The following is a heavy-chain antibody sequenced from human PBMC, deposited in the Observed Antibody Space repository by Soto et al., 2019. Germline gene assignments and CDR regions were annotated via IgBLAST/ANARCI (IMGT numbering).Heavy chain of an antibody. CDR1: GYTFTSYA. CDR2: INAGNGNT. Sequence: ASMKVSCKASGYTFTSYAMHRVRQAPGQRLEWMGWINAGNGNTKYSQKFQGRVTITRDTSASTAYMELSSLRSEDTAVYYCARWAVAVAGTGASGMDVWGQGTTVTVS. J-gene: IGHJ6*02. V-gene: IGHV1-3*01. CDR3: ARWAVAVAGTGASGMDV. D-gene: IGHD6-19*01.